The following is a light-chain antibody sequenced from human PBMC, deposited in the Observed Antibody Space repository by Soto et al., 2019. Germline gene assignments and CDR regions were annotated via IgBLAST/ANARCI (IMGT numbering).Light chain of an antibody. J-gene: IGLJ2*01. CDR1: SSDVGGYNY. V-gene: IGLV2-11*01. CDR2: DVS. CDR3: CSYAGSYTFYVV. Sequence: QSVLTQPRSVSGSPGQSVTISCTGTSSDVGGYNYVSWYQQHPGKAPKLMIYDVSKRPSGVPDRCSGSKSGNTASLTISGLQAEDEADYYCCSYAGSYTFYVVFGGGTQLTVL.